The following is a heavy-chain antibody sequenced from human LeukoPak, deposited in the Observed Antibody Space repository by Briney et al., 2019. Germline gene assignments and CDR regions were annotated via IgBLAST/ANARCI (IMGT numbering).Heavy chain of an antibody. D-gene: IGHD6-19*01. CDR2: IKSETEGGTI. Sequence: GGSLRLSCAASGFTFSNAWMSWVRQAPGKGLEWVGRIKSETEGGTIDYAAPVKGRFTISRDDSKNTLYLQMNSLRAEDTAVYYCARAVAGTHWLDPWGQGTLVTVSS. J-gene: IGHJ5*02. CDR3: ARAVAGTHWLDP. V-gene: IGHV3-15*01. CDR1: GFTFSNAW.